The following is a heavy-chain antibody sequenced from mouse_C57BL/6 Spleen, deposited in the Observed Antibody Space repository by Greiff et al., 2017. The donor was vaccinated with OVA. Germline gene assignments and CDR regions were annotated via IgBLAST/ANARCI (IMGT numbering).Heavy chain of an antibody. CDR2: IYPRSGNT. Sequence: QVQLQQSGAELARPGASVKLSCKASGYTFTSYGISWVKQRTGQGLEWIGEIYPRSGNTYSNEKFKGKATLTADKSSSTAYMRLRSMTSEDSAVYFCARWTTTVVATNYFDDWGKGTTLTVSS. D-gene: IGHD1-1*01. V-gene: IGHV1-81*01. CDR3: ARWTTTVVATNYFDD. J-gene: IGHJ2*01. CDR1: GYTFTSYG.